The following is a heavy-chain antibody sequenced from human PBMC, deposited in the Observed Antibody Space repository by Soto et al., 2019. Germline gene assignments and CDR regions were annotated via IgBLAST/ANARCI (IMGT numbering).Heavy chain of an antibody. CDR2: VSFDGNTR. CDR1: GFAFRSDG. CDR3: ARXVLPRYSDSRXS. J-gene: IGHJ5*01. Sequence: GGSLXLSCVASGFAFRSDGMHWARQAPGKGPEWVAGVSFDGNTRNYADSVKGRFTISRDTSRNTLYLHMNSLRPEDTAVYYCARXVLPRYSDSRXSWGPGTQVXVSS. V-gene: IGHV3-30*03. D-gene: IGHD4-17*01.